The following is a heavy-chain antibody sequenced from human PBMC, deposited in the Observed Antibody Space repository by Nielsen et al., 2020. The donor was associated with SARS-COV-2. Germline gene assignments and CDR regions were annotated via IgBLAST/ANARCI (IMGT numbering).Heavy chain of an antibody. V-gene: IGHV1-46*01. D-gene: IGHD6-19*01. CDR1: GYTFTSYY. J-gene: IGHJ4*02. Sequence: ASVKVSCKASGYTFTSYYMHWVRQAPGQGLEWMGIINPSGGSTSYAQKFQGRVTMTRDTSTSELYMELSSLRSEDTAMYYCARDYSGLGYFDFWGQGTLVTVSS. CDR3: ARDYSGLGYFDF. CDR2: INPSGGST.